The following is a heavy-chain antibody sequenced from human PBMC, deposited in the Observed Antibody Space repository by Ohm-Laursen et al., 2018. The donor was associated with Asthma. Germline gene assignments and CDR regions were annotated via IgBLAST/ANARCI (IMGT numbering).Heavy chain of an antibody. CDR2: IYPGGAT. CDR3: ARDEIVGATTGYFQH. CDR1: GFSVSRHF. D-gene: IGHD1-26*01. J-gene: IGHJ1*01. Sequence: GSLRLSCSASGFSVSRHFMNWIRQGPEKGLEWVSDIYPGGATFYADSVKGRFTISRDDSKNTLNLQMSSLRGDDTAVYYCARDEIVGATTGYFQHWGQGTLVTVSS. V-gene: IGHV3-53*01.